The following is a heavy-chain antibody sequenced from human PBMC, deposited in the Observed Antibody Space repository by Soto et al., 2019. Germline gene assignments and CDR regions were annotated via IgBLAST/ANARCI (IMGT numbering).Heavy chain of an antibody. V-gene: IGHV4-34*01. CDR3: ARGGGFIAGDMVWFDP. J-gene: IGHJ5*02. CDR1: GGSFSGYY. D-gene: IGHD6-13*01. CDR2: INHRGTI. Sequence: PSETLSLTCAVYGGSFSGYYWSWIRQPPGKGLEWIGEINHRGTINYNPSLRSRVTISVDTSKNEFSLKLSSVTAADTAVYYCARGGGFIAGDMVWFDPWGQGTLVTVSS.